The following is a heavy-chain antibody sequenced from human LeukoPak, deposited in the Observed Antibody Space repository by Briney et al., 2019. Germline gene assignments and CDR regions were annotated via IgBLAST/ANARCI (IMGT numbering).Heavy chain of an antibody. J-gene: IGHJ4*02. V-gene: IGHV3-33*01. CDR3: ARDAERVYYDSSGYLVAYYFDY. D-gene: IGHD3-22*01. CDR2: IWYDGSNK. Sequence: GRSLRLSCAASGFTFSSYGMHWVRQAPGKGLEWVAVIWYDGSNKYYADSVKGRFTISRDNSKNTLYLQMNSLRAEDTAVYYCARDAERVYYDSSGYLVAYYFDYWGQGTLVTVSS. CDR1: GFTFSSYG.